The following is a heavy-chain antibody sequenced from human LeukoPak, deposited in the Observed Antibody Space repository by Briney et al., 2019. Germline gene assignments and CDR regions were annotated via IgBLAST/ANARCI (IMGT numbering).Heavy chain of an antibody. CDR2: INTNTGNP. CDR1: GYTFTSYA. J-gene: IGHJ4*02. CDR3: ARTTSTYYVFGSGYSHFDY. V-gene: IGHV7-4-1*02. Sequence: ASVKVSCKASGYTFTSYAMNWVRQAPGQGLEWMGWINTNTGNPTYAQGFTGRFVFSLDTSGSTAYLQISSLKAEDTSVYYLARTTSTYYVFGSGYSHFDYWGQGTLVTVSS. D-gene: IGHD3-3*01.